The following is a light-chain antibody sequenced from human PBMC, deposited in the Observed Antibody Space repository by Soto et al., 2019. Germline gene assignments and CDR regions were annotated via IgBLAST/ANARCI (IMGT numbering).Light chain of an antibody. Sequence: DIVMTQSPATLSVSPGERATLSCRASQSISSNLAWYQQKPGQAPRLLIYGTSTRATGIPARFSGSGSGTEFTLTINSPQSEDFAVYYCQQYNDWSTITFGQGTRLEIK. V-gene: IGKV3-15*01. CDR3: QQYNDWSTIT. CDR2: GTS. J-gene: IGKJ5*01. CDR1: QSISSN.